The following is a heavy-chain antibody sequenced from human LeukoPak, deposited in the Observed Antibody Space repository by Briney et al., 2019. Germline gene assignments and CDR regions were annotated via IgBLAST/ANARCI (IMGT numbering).Heavy chain of an antibody. CDR2: IYYSGST. CDR3: ASTSHDSSGYYPHNFDY. Sequence: PSETLSLTCTVSGGSISSYYWSWIRQPPGKGLEWIGYIYYSGSTNYNPSLKSRVTISVDTSKNQFSLKLSSVTAVDTAVYYCASTSHDSSGYYPHNFDYWGQGTLVTVSS. V-gene: IGHV4-59*01. J-gene: IGHJ4*02. D-gene: IGHD3-22*01. CDR1: GGSISSYY.